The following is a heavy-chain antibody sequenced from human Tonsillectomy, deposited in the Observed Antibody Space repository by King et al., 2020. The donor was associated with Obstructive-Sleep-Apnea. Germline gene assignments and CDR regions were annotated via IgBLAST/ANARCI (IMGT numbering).Heavy chain of an antibody. V-gene: IGHV3-13*01. Sequence: VQLVESGGGLVQPGESLRLSCAASGFTFSTYDMHWVRQDTGKGLECVSFIGTGGDTYYSNSVRGRFTISRENAKNSLYLQMNNLRAEDTAVYFCVRVGGGGAYDCWGQGTLVTVSS. CDR2: IGTGGDT. CDR3: VRVGGGGAYDC. J-gene: IGHJ4*02. CDR1: GFTFSTYD. D-gene: IGHD3-16*01.